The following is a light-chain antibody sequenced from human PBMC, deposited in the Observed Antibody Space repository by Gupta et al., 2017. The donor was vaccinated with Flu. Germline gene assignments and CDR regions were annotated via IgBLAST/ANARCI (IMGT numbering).Light chain of an antibody. J-gene: IGKJ1*01. CDR1: QDIGSY. Sequence: PTSLSASVGDRVTMSCRASQDIGSYLAWYQQRPGKVPKLLLYGSSTLQHGVPSRFSGSGSGTEFTLTISSLQPEDFATYYCQKYNSAPLTFGQGTKVDVK. V-gene: IGKV1-27*01. CDR2: GSS. CDR3: QKYNSAPLT.